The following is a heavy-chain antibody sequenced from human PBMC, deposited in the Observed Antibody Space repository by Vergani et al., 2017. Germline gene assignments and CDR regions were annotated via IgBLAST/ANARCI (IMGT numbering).Heavy chain of an antibody. CDR2: IYYSGST. V-gene: IGHV4-59*01. CDR3: ARLNYDILTGYYNVMELRSAFDI. D-gene: IGHD3-9*01. J-gene: IGHJ3*02. CDR1: GGSISSYY. Sequence: QVQLQESGPGLVKPSETLSLTCTVSGGSISSYYWSWIRQPPGXGLEWIGYIYYSGSTNYNPSLKSRVTISVDTSKNQFSLKLSSVTAADTAVYYCARLNYDILTGYYNVMELRSAFDIWGQGTMVTVSS.